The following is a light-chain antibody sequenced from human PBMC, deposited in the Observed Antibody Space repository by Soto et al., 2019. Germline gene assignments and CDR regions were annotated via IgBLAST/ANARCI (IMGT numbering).Light chain of an antibody. CDR2: ENN. V-gene: IGLV1-40*01. Sequence: QSVLTQPPSVSEAPGQRVTISCTGSSSNIGAGYEAHWYQQVPGTAPKLLIYENNNRPSGVPDRFSGSKSGTSASLAITGLQAEHEAEYYSQSYDSSLSGYVFGTGTKLTVL. J-gene: IGLJ1*01. CDR1: SSNIGAGYE. CDR3: QSYDSSLSGYV.